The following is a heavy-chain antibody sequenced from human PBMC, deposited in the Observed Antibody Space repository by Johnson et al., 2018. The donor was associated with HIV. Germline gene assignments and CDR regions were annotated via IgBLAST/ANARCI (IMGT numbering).Heavy chain of an antibody. CDR1: GFTFSSYA. J-gene: IGHJ3*02. D-gene: IGHD4-17*01. Sequence: QVQLVESGGGVVQPGRSLRLSCAASGFTFSSYAMHWVRQAPGKGLEWVAVISYDGSNKYNVDSVKGRFTISRDNSKNTLYLQMNSLRAEDTAVYYCARDSGVNYGWDAFDIWGQGTMVTVSS. CDR2: ISYDGSNK. V-gene: IGHV3-30*04. CDR3: ARDSGVNYGWDAFDI.